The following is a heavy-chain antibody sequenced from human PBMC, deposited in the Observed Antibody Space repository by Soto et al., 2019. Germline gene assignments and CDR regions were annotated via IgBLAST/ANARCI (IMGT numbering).Heavy chain of an antibody. D-gene: IGHD3-9*01. CDR3: FPSLREYGMDV. CDR2: ISSSSSYT. V-gene: IGHV3-11*06. J-gene: IGHJ6*02. CDR1: GFTFSDYY. Sequence: GGSLRLSCAASGFTFSDYYMSWIRQAPGKGLEWVSYISSSSSYTNYADSVKGRFTISRDNAKNSLYLQMNSLRAEDTAVYYCFPSLREYGMDVWGQGTTVTVSS.